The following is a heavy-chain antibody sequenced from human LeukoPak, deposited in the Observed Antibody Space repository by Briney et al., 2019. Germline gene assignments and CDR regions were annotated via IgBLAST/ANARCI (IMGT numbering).Heavy chain of an antibody. CDR1: GGSISSYY. Sequence: SETLSLTCTVSGGSISSYYWTWIRQPPGKGLEWIGYIYYSGSTNYNPSLKSRVTISVDTSKNQFSLKLSSVTAADTAVYYCARAAGPLAAPDFWGQGTPVTVSS. CDR3: ARAAGPLAAPDF. J-gene: IGHJ4*02. CDR2: IYYSGST. V-gene: IGHV4-59*01. D-gene: IGHD6-13*01.